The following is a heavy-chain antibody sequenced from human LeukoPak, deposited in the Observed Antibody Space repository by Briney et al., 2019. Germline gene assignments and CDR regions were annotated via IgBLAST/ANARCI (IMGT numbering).Heavy chain of an antibody. Sequence: PSETLSLTCTVSGGSISSYYWSWIRQPPGKGLEWIGYIYYSGTTNYNPALKSRVTISVDTSRNQFSLKLSSVTAADTAVYYCARVTARRGWLDPWGQGTLVTASS. J-gene: IGHJ5*02. CDR3: ARVTARRGWLDP. CDR2: IYYSGTT. V-gene: IGHV4-59*01. CDR1: GGSISSYY.